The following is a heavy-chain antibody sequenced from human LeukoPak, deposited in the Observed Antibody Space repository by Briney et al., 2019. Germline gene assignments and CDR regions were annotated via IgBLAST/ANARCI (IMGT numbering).Heavy chain of an antibody. CDR1: GGSFSGYY. V-gene: IGHV4-34*01. CDR2: INHSGST. J-gene: IGHJ4*02. CDR3: ARDLRVSLRYFDWLLVIDY. D-gene: IGHD3-9*01. Sequence: SETLSLTCAVYGGSFSGYYWSWIRQPPGKGLEWIGEINHSGSTNYNPSLKSRVTISVDTSKNQFSLKLSSVTAADTAVYYCARDLRVSLRYFDWLLVIDYWGQGTLVTVSS.